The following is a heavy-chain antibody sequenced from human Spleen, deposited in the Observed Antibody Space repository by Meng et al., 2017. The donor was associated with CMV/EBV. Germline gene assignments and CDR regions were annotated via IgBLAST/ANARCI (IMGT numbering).Heavy chain of an antibody. CDR3: AHDSSQYYFDY. Sequence: CTFSGFSFNTSGAGVGWIRQAPGKALEWLALIYWNNDTRYSPSLKDRLTVTKDTSKDQVVLRMTNMDPVDTATYYCAHDSSQYYFDYWGQGTLVTVSS. V-gene: IGHV2-5*01. J-gene: IGHJ4*02. D-gene: IGHD6-13*01. CDR1: GFSFNTSGAG. CDR2: IYWNNDT.